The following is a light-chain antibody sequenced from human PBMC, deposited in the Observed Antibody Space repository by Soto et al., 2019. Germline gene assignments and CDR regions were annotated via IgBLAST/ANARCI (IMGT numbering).Light chain of an antibody. CDR2: DAS. Sequence: EIVLTQSPATLSLSPGERATLSCRARQSVSSYLAWYQQKPGQAPRLLIYDASNRASGIPARFSGSGSGTDFTLTISILVPEDFAVYYCQQRSNLLTFGGGTKVEIK. J-gene: IGKJ4*01. CDR3: QQRSNLLT. V-gene: IGKV3-11*01. CDR1: QSVSSY.